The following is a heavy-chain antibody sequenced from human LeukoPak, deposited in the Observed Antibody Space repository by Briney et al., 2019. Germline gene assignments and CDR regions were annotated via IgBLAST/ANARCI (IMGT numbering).Heavy chain of an antibody. CDR3: ASERMMDNWFDP. CDR2: IYYSGST. V-gene: IGHV4-39*01. Sequence: GSLRLSCAASGFTFSSYSMNWVRQPPGKGLEWIGSIYYSGSTYYNPSLKSRVTISVDTSKNQFSLKLSSVTAADTAVYYCASERMMDNWFDPWGQGTLVTVSS. J-gene: IGHJ5*02. CDR1: GFTFSSYSMN. D-gene: IGHD2-15*01.